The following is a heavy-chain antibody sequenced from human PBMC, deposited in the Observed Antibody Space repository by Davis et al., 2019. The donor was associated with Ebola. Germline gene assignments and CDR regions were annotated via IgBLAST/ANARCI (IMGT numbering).Heavy chain of an antibody. J-gene: IGHJ3*02. CDR3: AKGLRGWDAFDI. CDR2: ISYDGSNQ. D-gene: IGHD5-12*01. CDR1: GFTFSSYG. Sequence: PGGSLRLSCAASGFTFSSYGMHWVRQAPGKGLEWVAVISYDGSNQYYADSVKGRFTISRDNSKNTLYLQMNSLRAEDTAVYYCAKGLRGWDAFDIWGQGTMVTVSS. V-gene: IGHV3-30*18.